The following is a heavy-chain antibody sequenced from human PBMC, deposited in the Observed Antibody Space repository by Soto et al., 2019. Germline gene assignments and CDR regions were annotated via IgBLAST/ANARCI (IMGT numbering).Heavy chain of an antibody. V-gene: IGHV1-69*13. CDR3: ARDCRGNCTTIFGVVTAADGMDV. CDR1: CGTFSSYA. J-gene: IGHJ6*02. D-gene: IGHD3-3*01. Sequence: GXSDKVWSKASCGTFSSYAISWVRQAPVQGLEWMGGIIPIFGTANYAQKFQGRVTITADESTSTAYMELSSLRSEDTAVYYCARDCRGNCTTIFGVVTAADGMDVWGQGTKVTVSS. CDR2: IIPIFGTA.